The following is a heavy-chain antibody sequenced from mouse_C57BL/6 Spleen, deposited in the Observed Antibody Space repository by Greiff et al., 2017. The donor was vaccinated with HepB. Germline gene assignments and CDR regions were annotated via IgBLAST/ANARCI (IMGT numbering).Heavy chain of an antibody. D-gene: IGHD2-4*01. V-gene: IGHV1-76*01. J-gene: IGHJ4*01. CDR3: ARNYDYDEGTAMDY. CDR1: GYTFTDYY. Sequence: QVQLQQSGAELVRPGASVKLSCKASGYTFTDYYINWVKQRPGQGLEWIARIYPGSGNTYYNEKFKGKATLTADKSSSTAYMQLSSLTSEDSAVYFCARNYDYDEGTAMDYWGQGTSVTVSS. CDR2: IYPGSGNT.